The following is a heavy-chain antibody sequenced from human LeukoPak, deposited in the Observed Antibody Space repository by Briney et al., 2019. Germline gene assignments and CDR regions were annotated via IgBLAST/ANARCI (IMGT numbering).Heavy chain of an antibody. D-gene: IGHD1-26*01. CDR1: GGTFSSYA. V-gene: IGHV1-69*13. CDR2: IIPIFGTA. CDR3: ASSQGGWELLTVFAFDI. Sequence: SVKVSCKASGGTFSSYAISWVRQAPGQGLEWMGGIIPIFGTANYAQKFQGRVTITADESTSTAYMELSSLRSEDTAVYYCASSQGGWELLTVFAFDIWGQGTMVTVSS. J-gene: IGHJ3*02.